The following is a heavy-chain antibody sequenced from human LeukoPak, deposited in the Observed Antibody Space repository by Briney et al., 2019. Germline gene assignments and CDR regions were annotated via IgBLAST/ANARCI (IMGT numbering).Heavy chain of an antibody. Sequence: ASVKVSCKASGYTFTVYYMHWVRQAPGQGLEWMGWINPNSGGTNYAQKFQGRVTMTRDTSISTAYMELSRLRSDDTAVYYCARDRGYYDYVWGSLDWYFDLWGRGTLVTVSS. CDR1: GYTFTVYY. J-gene: IGHJ2*01. V-gene: IGHV1-2*02. D-gene: IGHD3-16*01. CDR3: ARDRGYYDYVWGSLDWYFDL. CDR2: INPNSGGT.